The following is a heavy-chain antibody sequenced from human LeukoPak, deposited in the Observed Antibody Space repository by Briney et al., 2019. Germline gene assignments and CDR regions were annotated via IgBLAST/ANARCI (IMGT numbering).Heavy chain of an antibody. CDR3: ARVLFMMVLNDAFDI. V-gene: IGHV1-69*13. CDR2: IIPLFGTA. D-gene: IGHD3-22*01. Sequence: GASVKVSCKASGGTFSSYAISWVRQAPGKGLEWMGGIIPLFGTANYAQKFQDRVTITADESTSTAYMELSSLRTEETAVYYCARVLFMMVLNDAFDIWGQGTMVTVSS. J-gene: IGHJ3*02. CDR1: GGTFSSYA.